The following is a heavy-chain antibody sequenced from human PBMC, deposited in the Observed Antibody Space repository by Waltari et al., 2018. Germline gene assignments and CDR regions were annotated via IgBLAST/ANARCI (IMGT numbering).Heavy chain of an antibody. V-gene: IGHV3-7*01. CDR1: GFPFSTRW. CDR3: AIGGVETSWYWRY. CDR2: IKTDGSET. D-gene: IGHD6-13*01. J-gene: IGHJ4*02. Sequence: EVQVVESGGGLVQPGGSLRLSCAAPGFPFSTRWMTWVRQAPGKGLEWVANIKTDGSETYYVDSVKGRFTISRDNTKNSLYLQMSSLRAEDTAVYYCAIGGVETSWYWRYWGQGTLVTVSS.